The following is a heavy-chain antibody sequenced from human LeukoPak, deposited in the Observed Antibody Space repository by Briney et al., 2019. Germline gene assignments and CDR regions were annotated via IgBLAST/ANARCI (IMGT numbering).Heavy chain of an antibody. CDR3: ARVATNAFDI. J-gene: IGHJ3*02. CDR2: IDPSSTYI. D-gene: IGHD1-14*01. Sequence: GGSLRLSCAASGFTFRSYSMNWVRQAPGKGLEWVSAIDPSSTYIYYADSVKGRFTISRDNAENSLYLQMNSLRVEDTAVYYCARVATNAFDIWGQGTMVIVSS. CDR1: GFTFRSYS. V-gene: IGHV3-21*01.